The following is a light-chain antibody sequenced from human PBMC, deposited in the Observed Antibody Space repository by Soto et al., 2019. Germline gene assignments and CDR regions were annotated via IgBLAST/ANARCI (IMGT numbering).Light chain of an antibody. CDR1: QDISNY. CDR3: QQYGNLPRT. V-gene: IGKV1-33*01. Sequence: DIQMTQSPSSLSASVGDRVTITCQASQDISNYLNWYQQKPGKAPKFLIYDASDLETGVPSRFSGSGSGTDFTFTISSLQPEAVATYYCQQYGNLPRTFGQGTKVKIK. J-gene: IGKJ1*01. CDR2: DAS.